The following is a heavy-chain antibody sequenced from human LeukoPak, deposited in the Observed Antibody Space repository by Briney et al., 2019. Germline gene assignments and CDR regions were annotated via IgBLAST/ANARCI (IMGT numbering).Heavy chain of an antibody. CDR1: GYTFTGYY. V-gene: IGHV1-2*04. CDR2: INPNSGGT. Sequence: GASVKVSCKASGYTFTGYYMHWVRQAPGQGLEWMGWINPNSGGTNYAQKFQGWVTMTRDTSISTAYMELSRLRSDDTAVYYCARLFWFGEDTYFDYWGQGTLVTVSS. CDR3: ARLFWFGEDTYFDY. D-gene: IGHD3-10*01. J-gene: IGHJ4*02.